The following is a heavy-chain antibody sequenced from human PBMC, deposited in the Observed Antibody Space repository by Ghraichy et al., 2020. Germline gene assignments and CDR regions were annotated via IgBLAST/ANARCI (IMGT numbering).Heavy chain of an antibody. CDR2: IKQDGSEK. Sequence: GESLNISCAASGFTFSSYWMSWVRQAPGKGLEWVANIKQDGSEKYYVDSVKGRFTISRDNAKNSLYLQMNSLRAEDTAVYYCARDSLVIPGYSLLDWGQGTLVTVSS. CDR3: ARDSLVIPGYSLLD. D-gene: IGHD5-18*01. J-gene: IGHJ4*02. V-gene: IGHV3-7*03. CDR1: GFTFSSYW.